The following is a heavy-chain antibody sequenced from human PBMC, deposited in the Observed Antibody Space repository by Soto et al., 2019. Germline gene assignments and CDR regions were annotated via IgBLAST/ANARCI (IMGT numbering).Heavy chain of an antibody. Sequence: PGGSLRLSCAASGFTFSSYSMNWFRQAPGKGLEWVSYISSSSSTIYYADSVKGRFTVSRDNAKNSLYLQMNSLRAEDTAVYYCARDLGSSWYPEYFQHWGQGTLVTVSS. CDR2: ISSSSSTI. V-gene: IGHV3-48*01. CDR1: GFTFSSYS. J-gene: IGHJ1*01. D-gene: IGHD6-13*01. CDR3: ARDLGSSWYPEYFQH.